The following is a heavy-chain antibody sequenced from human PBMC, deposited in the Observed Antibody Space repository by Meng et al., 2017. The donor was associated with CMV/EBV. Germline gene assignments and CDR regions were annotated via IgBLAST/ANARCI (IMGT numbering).Heavy chain of an antibody. J-gene: IGHJ5*02. CDR1: GGSISSYY. CDR2: IYTRGST. V-gene: IGHV4-4*07. Sequence: QGHMPGSGPGLVKPSETLSLTCTVSGGSISSYYWSWSRHPAGKGLEWIGRIYTRGSTNYNPSLKSRVTMSVDTSKNQFSLKLSSVTAADTAVYYCARSMVVAGDWFDPWGQGTLVTVSS. CDR3: ARSMVVAGDWFDP. D-gene: IGHD2-15*01.